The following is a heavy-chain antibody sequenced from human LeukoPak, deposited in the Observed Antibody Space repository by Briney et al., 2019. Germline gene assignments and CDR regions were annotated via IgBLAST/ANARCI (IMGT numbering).Heavy chain of an antibody. J-gene: IGHJ4*02. V-gene: IGHV4-39*01. Sequence: DPSETLSLTCTVSGGSISSRPYYWGWIRQPPGKGLEWIGNIYYSGSTYYSPSLTGRVIISLDTSKNQFSLKLSSVTAADTAVYYCARLPVWHNDYWGQGTLVTVSS. D-gene: IGHD2-21*01. CDR2: IYYSGST. CDR3: ARLPVWHNDY. CDR1: GGSISSRPYY.